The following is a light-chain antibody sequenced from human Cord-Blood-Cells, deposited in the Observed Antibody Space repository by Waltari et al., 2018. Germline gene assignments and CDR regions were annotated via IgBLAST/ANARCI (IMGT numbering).Light chain of an antibody. J-gene: IGLJ3*02. CDR1: SSDVGSYNL. V-gene: IGLV2-23*01. CDR2: EGS. CDR3: CSYAGSSTWV. Sequence: QSALTQPASVSGSPGQSITISCTGTSSDVGSYNLVSWYQQHPGNAPKLMIYEGSKRTSGVSNRCSGSKSGNTAALTIAGLQAEDEADYYCCSYAGSSTWVFGGGTKLPVL.